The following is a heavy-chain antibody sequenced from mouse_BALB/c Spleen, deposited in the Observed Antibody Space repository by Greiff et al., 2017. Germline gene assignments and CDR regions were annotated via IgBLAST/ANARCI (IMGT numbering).Heavy chain of an antibody. CDR1: GYTFTSYT. Sequence: VKVVESGAELARPGASVKMSCKASGYTFTSYTMHWVKQRPGQGLEWIGYINPSSGYTNSNQKFKDKATLTADKSSSTAYMQLSSLTSEDSAVYYCARSPHYYGSSRVGFFDVWGAGTTVTVSS. CDR3: ARSPHYYGSSRVGFFDV. CDR2: INPSSGYT. D-gene: IGHD1-1*01. V-gene: IGHV1-4*01. J-gene: IGHJ1*01.